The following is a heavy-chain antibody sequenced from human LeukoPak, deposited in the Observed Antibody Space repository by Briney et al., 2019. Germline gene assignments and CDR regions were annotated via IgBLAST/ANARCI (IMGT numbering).Heavy chain of an antibody. CDR1: GFTFGSYG. Sequence: GGSRRLSCVASGFTFGSYGMHWVRQAPGKGLEWVAVISFDGRNKYYADSVKGRFTISRDDSKNTVYLQMNSLRTEDTAVYYCAKGGVATVDYFDYWGQGTRVTLSS. V-gene: IGHV3-30*18. D-gene: IGHD5-12*01. CDR2: ISFDGRNK. J-gene: IGHJ4*02. CDR3: AKGGVATVDYFDY.